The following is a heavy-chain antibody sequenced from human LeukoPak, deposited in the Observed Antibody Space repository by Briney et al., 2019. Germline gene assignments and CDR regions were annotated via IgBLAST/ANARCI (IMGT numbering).Heavy chain of an antibody. D-gene: IGHD3-10*01. CDR3: ARAGIYFCSGSYYYSFDS. V-gene: IGHV4-31*03. CDR2: IYHSGST. CDR1: GGSFSSGSHY. Sequence: SETLSLTCTVPGGSFSSGSHYWSWIRQHPGRGLEWIGYIYHSGSTFYNPSLKSRLTMSVDTSKKQFSMPLRSVTAADKALYYCARAGIYFCSGSYYYSFDSWGQGTLVTVSS. J-gene: IGHJ4*02.